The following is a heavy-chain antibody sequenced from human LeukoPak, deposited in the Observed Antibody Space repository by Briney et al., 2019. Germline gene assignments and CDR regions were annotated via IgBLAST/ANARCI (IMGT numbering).Heavy chain of an antibody. CDR1: GFTFSSYA. V-gene: IGHV3-30-3*01. Sequence: PGGSLRLSCAASGFTFSSYAMDWVRQAPGKGLEWVAFISYDGSNKYYADSVKGRFTISRDNSKNTLYLQMNSLRAEDTAVYYCARDLSATVYYYYGMDVWGQGTTVTVSS. CDR3: ARDLSATVYYYYGMDV. D-gene: IGHD4-4*01. J-gene: IGHJ6*02. CDR2: ISYDGSNK.